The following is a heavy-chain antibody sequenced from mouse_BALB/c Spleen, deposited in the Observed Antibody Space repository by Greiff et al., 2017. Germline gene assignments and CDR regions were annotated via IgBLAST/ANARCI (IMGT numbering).Heavy chain of an antibody. V-gene: IGHV1S22*01. CDR2: IYPGSGST. D-gene: IGHD3-1*01. CDR1: GYTFTSYW. CDR3: TRRGSSGYDFDY. Sequence: LQQPGSELVRPGASVKLSCKASGYTFTSYWMHWVKQRHGQGLEWIGNIYPGSGSTNYDEKFKSKGTLTVDTSSSTAYMHLSSLTSEDSAVYYCTRRGSSGYDFDYWGQGTTLTVSS. J-gene: IGHJ2*01.